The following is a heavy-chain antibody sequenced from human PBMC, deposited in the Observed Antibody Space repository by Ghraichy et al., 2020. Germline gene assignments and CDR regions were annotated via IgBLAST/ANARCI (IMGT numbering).Heavy chain of an antibody. Sequence: GGSLRLSCAASGFTFSSYEINWVRQAPGKGLEWVSYISVSGNTIYYADSVKGRFTVSRDNARNSLYLQMNSLRAEDTAVYYCAREVYDLRDAFDLWGQGTMVTVSA. CDR3: AREVYDLRDAFDL. D-gene: IGHD3-3*01. V-gene: IGHV3-48*03. CDR1: GFTFSSYE. J-gene: IGHJ3*01. CDR2: ISVSGNTI.